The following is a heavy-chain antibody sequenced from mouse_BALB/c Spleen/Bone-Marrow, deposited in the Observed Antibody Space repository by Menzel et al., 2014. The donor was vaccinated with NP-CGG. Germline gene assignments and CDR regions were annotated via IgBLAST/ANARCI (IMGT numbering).Heavy chain of an antibody. D-gene: IGHD2-4*01. CDR1: GFTFSDYY. CDR2: ISDGGSYT. CDR3: ARGRIYYDYDVGDY. Sequence: EVHLVESGGVLVKPGGSLKLSCAASGFTFSDYYMYWVRQTPEKRLEWVATISDGGSYTYYPDSVKGRFTISRDNAKNNLYLQMSSLKSEDTAMYYCARGRIYYDYDVGDYWGQGTTLTFSS. J-gene: IGHJ2*01. V-gene: IGHV5-4*02.